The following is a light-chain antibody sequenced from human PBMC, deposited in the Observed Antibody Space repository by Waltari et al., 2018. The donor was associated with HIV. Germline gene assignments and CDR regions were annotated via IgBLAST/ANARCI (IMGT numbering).Light chain of an antibody. CDR1: QLGATY. Sequence: SYELTQPPSVSVSPGPTASITCSGDQLGATYACWYQQKPGPSPVLVIYQDTKRPSGIPERFSGSNSGNTATLTISGTQAMDEGDYYCQAWDSSTVVFGGGTKLTVL. CDR3: QAWDSSTVV. J-gene: IGLJ2*01. CDR2: QDT. V-gene: IGLV3-1*01.